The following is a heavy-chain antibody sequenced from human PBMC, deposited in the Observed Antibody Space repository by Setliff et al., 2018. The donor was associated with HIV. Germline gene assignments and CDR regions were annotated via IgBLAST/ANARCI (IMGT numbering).Heavy chain of an antibody. CDR3: ARAPFYYGSGSYQTFDY. V-gene: IGHV4-31*03. CDR1: GGSIKSGAYY. Sequence: PSETLSLTCTVSGGSIKSGAYYWSWIRQHPRKGLEWIGYIYYTGSTYYNPSLKSRVTISVDTSKNQFSLKLSSVTAADTAVYYCARAPFYYGSGSYQTFDYWGQGTLVTVSS. CDR2: IYYTGST. J-gene: IGHJ4*02. D-gene: IGHD3-10*01.